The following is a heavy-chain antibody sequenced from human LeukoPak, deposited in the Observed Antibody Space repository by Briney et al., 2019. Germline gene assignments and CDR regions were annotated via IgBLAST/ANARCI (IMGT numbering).Heavy chain of an antibody. Sequence: GGSLRLSCAASGFTFSSYSMNWVRQAPGKGLEWVSSISNVSTYIYYADSVKGRFTISRDNVQNSLYLQMNSLRAEDTAVYYCALNYEPIPYSSSPGGLGYWGQGTLVTVSS. J-gene: IGHJ4*02. CDR3: ALNYEPIPYSSSPGGLGY. D-gene: IGHD6-13*01. CDR2: ISNVSTYI. V-gene: IGHV3-21*04. CDR1: GFTFSSYS.